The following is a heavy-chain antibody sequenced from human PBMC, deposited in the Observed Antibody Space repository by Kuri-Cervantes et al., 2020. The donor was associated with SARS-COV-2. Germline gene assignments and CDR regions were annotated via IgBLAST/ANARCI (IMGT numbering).Heavy chain of an antibody. J-gene: IGHJ4*02. CDR2: IRSKAYGGTT. CDR1: GFTFSSYS. Sequence: QTLSLTCAASGFTFSSYSMSWVRQAPGKGLEWVGFIRSKAYGGTTEYAASVKGRFTISRDDSKSIAYLQMNSLKTEDTAVYYCTRDDFWSGYFDYWGQGTLVTVSS. CDR3: TRDDFWSGYFDY. D-gene: IGHD3-3*01. V-gene: IGHV3-49*04.